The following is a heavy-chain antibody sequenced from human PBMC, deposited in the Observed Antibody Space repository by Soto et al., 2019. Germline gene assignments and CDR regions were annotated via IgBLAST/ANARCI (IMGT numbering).Heavy chain of an antibody. V-gene: IGHV3-53*01. J-gene: IGHJ4*02. D-gene: IGHD3-16*01. CDR3: GTQGGGGGY. Sequence: EVQLVESGGGLIQPGGSLRLSCAVSGFTVSNNYMSWVRQAPGKGLEGVSVIYSGGYTAYGDSVKGRFTISRDNSKNTLFLKMNGRGADDRGGVSGGTQGGGGGYWGQGTLVTVSS. CDR2: IYSGGYT. CDR1: GFTVSNNY.